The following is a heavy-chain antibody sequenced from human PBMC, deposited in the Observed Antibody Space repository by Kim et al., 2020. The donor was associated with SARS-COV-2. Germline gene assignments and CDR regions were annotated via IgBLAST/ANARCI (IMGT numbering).Heavy chain of an antibody. CDR3: ARQFYGSCIRFLYLFDLDD. CDR1: GGSISSSGYY. J-gene: IGHJ4*01. D-gene: IGHD3-16*01. V-gene: IGHV4-39*01. CDR2: IYYTGST. Sequence: SETLSLTCIVSGGSISSSGYYWGWIRQPPGKGLEWIGSIYYTGSTYYNPSLKSRVTISVDTSKNQFSLKLSSVTAADTAVYYCARQFYGSCIRFLYLFDLDDWGQGTMVTVSS.